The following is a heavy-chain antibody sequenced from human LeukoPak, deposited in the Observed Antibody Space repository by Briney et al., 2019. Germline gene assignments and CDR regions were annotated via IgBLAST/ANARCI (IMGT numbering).Heavy chain of an antibody. V-gene: IGHV3-7*01. J-gene: IGHJ4*02. D-gene: IGHD5-12*01. CDR1: GFTFSSFA. Sequence: GGSLRLSCAASGFTFSSFAMTWVRQAPGKGLEWVAHINQDGSKEYYMDSVKARFTISRDNAKNSLSLQMNSLRAEDTAVYYCVRDGGVSGYDLLDYWGQGTLVTVSS. CDR3: VRDGGVSGYDLLDY. CDR2: INQDGSKE.